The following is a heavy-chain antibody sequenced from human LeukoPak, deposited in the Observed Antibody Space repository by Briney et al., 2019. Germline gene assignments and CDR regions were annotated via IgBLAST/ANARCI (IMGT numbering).Heavy chain of an antibody. D-gene: IGHD3-22*01. J-gene: IGHJ4*02. V-gene: IGHV3-9*01. Sequence: GGSLRLSCAASGFTFDDYAMHWVRQAPGKGLEWVSGISWNSGSIGYADSVKGRFTISRDNAKNSLCLQMNSLRAEDTALYYCAKADSYYDSSGYPDYWGQGTLVTVSS. CDR3: AKADSYYDSSGYPDY. CDR1: GFTFDDYA. CDR2: ISWNSGSI.